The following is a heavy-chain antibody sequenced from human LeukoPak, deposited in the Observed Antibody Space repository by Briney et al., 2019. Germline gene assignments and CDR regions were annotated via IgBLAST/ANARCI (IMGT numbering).Heavy chain of an antibody. D-gene: IGHD6-13*01. CDR2: IIGDGGST. CDR1: GFTFDDDA. Sequence: GGSLRLSCAASGFTFDDDARQWGRRAPGKGLEWVCLIIGDGGSTYYADSVKGRFTISRDNSKNSLYLEMSSLRTEDTALYYCSIAAAGRGWYFDLWGRGTLVTVSS. V-gene: IGHV3-43*02. J-gene: IGHJ2*01. CDR3: SIAAAGRGWYFDL.